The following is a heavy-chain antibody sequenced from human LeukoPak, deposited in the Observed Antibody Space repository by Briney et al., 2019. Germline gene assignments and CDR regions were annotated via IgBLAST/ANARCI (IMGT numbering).Heavy chain of an antibody. CDR1: GFTFSDYY. CDR2: ISGSGSTI. V-gene: IGHV3-11*04. Sequence: PGGSLRLSCAASGFTFSDYYMNWIRQAPGKGLEWVSYISGSGSTIYYADSVKGRFTISRDNAKNSLYLQMNSLRAEDTAVYYCARAYCSTTSCYSELFDPWGQGTLVTVSS. D-gene: IGHD2-2*01. CDR3: ARAYCSTTSCYSELFDP. J-gene: IGHJ5*02.